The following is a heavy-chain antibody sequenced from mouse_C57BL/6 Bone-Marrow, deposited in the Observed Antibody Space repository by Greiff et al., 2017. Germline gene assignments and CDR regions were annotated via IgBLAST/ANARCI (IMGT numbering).Heavy chain of an antibody. CDR3: APIYYYGSSYEGY. J-gene: IGHJ2*01. V-gene: IGHV1-64*01. Sequence: QVQLQQPGAELVKPGASVKLSCKASGYTFTSYWMNWVKQRPGQGLEWIGMIHPNSGSTNYNEKFKSKATLTVDKSSSTAYMQLRSLTSEDSAVYYCAPIYYYGSSYEGYWGQGTTLTVSS. D-gene: IGHD1-1*01. CDR1: GYTFTSYW. CDR2: IHPNSGST.